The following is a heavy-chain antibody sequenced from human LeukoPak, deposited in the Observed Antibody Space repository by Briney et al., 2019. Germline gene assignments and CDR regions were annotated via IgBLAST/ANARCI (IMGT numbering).Heavy chain of an antibody. J-gene: IGHJ5*02. V-gene: IGHV6-1*01. CDR1: GDSVSSNIAG. D-gene: IGHD2-15*01. CDR2: TYYRSRWYI. CDR3: ARGGLVGSDRGWFGP. Sequence: SQTLSLTCAISGDSVSSNIAGWSWIRQSPSRGLEWLGRTYYRSRWYIDYAVSMGSRITINADTSKNQFSLQLNSVTPEDTAVYYCARGGLVGSDRGWFGPWGQGTLVTVSS.